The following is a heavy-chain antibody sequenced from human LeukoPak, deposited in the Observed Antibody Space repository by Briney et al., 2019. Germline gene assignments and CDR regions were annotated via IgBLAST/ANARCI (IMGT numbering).Heavy chain of an antibody. D-gene: IGHD5-18*01. J-gene: IGHJ4*02. CDR2: ISYSGST. V-gene: IGHV4-59*01. CDR1: GGSISSYY. CDR3: ARGSSGYSYG. Sequence: PSETLSLTCTVSGGSISSYYWSWIRQPPGEGLEWIGYISYSGSTNYNPSLKSRVTISVDTSKNQFSLKLSSVTAADTAVYYCARGSSGYSYGWGQGTLVTVSS.